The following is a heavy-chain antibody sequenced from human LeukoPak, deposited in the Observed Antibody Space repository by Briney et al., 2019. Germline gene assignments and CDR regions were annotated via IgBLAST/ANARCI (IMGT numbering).Heavy chain of an antibody. J-gene: IGHJ6*03. CDR1: GGSFSGYY. V-gene: IGHV4-34*01. D-gene: IGHD1-26*01. CDR3: ARDPYSGSYGNYYYYFMDV. Sequence: SETLSLTCAVYGGSFSGYYWSWIRQPPGKGLEWIGEINHSGSTNYNPSLKSRVTISVDTSKDQFSLKLSSVTAADTAVYYCARDPYSGSYGNYYYYFMDVWGKGTTVTISS. CDR2: INHSGST.